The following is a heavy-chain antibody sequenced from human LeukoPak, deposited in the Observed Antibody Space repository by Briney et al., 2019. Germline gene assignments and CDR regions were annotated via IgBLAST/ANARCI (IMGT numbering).Heavy chain of an antibody. CDR1: GGSLSSSSYY. J-gene: IGHJ3*02. CDR2: IYYSGST. D-gene: IGHD6-19*01. Sequence: PSETLSLTCTVSGGSLSSSSYYWGWMRQPPGKGLEWIGSIYYSGSTYYNPSLKSRVTISVDTSKNQFSLKLSSVTAADTAVYYCARYSSGWYDDAFDIWGQGTMVTVSS. V-gene: IGHV4-39*07. CDR3: ARYSSGWYDDAFDI.